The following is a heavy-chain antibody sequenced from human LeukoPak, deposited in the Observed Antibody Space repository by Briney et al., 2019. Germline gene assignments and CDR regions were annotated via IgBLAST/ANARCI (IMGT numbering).Heavy chain of an antibody. CDR3: ARDSSGSFGDY. Sequence: ASVKVSCKASGYTFTGFHIHWVRQAPGQGLEWMGLINPNSGGTNYAQNFQGRVTMTRDTSISTAYMELSRLRSDDTAVHYCARDSSGSFGDYWGQGTLVAVSS. D-gene: IGHD6-19*01. J-gene: IGHJ4*02. CDR2: INPNSGGT. CDR1: GYTFTGFH. V-gene: IGHV1-2*02.